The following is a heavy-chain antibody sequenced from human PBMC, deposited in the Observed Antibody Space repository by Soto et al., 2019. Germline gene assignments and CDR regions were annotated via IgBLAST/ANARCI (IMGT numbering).Heavy chain of an antibody. CDR1: GGTFSSYS. D-gene: IGHD3-16*01. CDR3: ARQRGTYYFDY. CDR2: IIPIFGTA. Sequence: SVKVSCKASGGTFSSYSISWVRQAPGQGLEWMGGIIPIFGTANYAQKFQGRVTITADKSTSTAYMELSSLRTEDTAVYYCARQRGTYYFDYWGQGTLVTVSS. V-gene: IGHV1-69*06. J-gene: IGHJ4*02.